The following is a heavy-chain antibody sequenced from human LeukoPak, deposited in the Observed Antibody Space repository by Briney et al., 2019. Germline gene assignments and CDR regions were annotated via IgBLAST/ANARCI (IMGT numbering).Heavy chain of an antibody. CDR1: GFTFSSYA. V-gene: IGHV3-64*04. CDR2: ITSNGGRA. J-gene: IGHJ4*02. D-gene: IGHD1-26*01. Sequence: GGSLRLSCSASGFTFSSYAMHWVRQAPGKGLEYVSAITSNGGRAYYADSVKARFTISRDNSKNTLYLQMSSLRAEETAVYYCARTQVGAYYFDYWGQGTLVTVSS. CDR3: ARTQVGAYYFDY.